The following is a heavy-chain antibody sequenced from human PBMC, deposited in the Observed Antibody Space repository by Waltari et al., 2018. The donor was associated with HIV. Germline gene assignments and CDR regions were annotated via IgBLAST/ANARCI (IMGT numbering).Heavy chain of an antibody. V-gene: IGHV1-8*01. CDR3: ARVRRPSGSYYLSY. CDR2: MNPNTGDT. Sequence: QVQLVQSGAEVKKPGASVKVSCKASGYTFTSYNIYWVRQAPGQGLEWMGLMNPNTGDTAYARKFQGIVTMTRNTSMSTAYMELSSLRSEDTAVYYCARVRRPSGSYYLSYWGQGTVVTVSS. CDR1: GYTFTSYN. D-gene: IGHD1-26*01. J-gene: IGHJ4*02.